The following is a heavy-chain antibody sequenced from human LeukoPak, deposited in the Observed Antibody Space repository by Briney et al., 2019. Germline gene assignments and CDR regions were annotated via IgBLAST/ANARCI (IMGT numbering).Heavy chain of an antibody. CDR2: INPNNVGA. D-gene: IGHD1-14*01. Sequence: ASVKVSCKASGYTFTGYYMHWVRQAPGQGLEWMGWINPNNVGANYAQNFQGRVTMTRDTSISTAYMELSRLRSDDTAVYYCVRGTAFYFCCWGQGALVTV. J-gene: IGHJ4*02. CDR1: GYTFTGYY. CDR3: VRGTAFYFCC. V-gene: IGHV1-2*02.